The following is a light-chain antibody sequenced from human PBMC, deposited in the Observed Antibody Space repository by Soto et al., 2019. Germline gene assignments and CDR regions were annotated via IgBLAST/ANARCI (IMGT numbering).Light chain of an antibody. J-gene: IGKJ2*01. CDR3: QQYNNSPYT. V-gene: IGKV3-15*01. CDR1: QSVRWN. Sequence: EIVMTQSPDTLSVSPGERATLSCRASQSVRWNLAWYQQKPGQAPRLLIYGASTRATVIPAMFSGSGSGTEFTLTSSSRQSEYFPVYHFQQYNNSPYTFGQGTKLEIK. CDR2: GAS.